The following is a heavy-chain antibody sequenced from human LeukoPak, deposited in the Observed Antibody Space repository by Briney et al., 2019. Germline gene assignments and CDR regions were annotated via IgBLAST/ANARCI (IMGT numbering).Heavy chain of an antibody. V-gene: IGHV1-69*01. J-gene: IGHJ5*02. Sequence: SVKVSCKASGGTFSSYAISWVRQAPGQGLEWMGGIIPIFGTANYAQKLQGRVTITADESTSTAYMELSSLRSEDTAVYYCARGRISVYYDSSNDLAHWFDPWGQGTLVTVSS. CDR3: ARGRISVYYDSSNDLAHWFDP. D-gene: IGHD3-22*01. CDR1: GGTFSSYA. CDR2: IIPIFGTA.